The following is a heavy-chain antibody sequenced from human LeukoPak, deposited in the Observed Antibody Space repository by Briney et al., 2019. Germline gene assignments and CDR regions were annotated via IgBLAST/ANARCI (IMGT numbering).Heavy chain of an antibody. CDR3: AQRGGASYYYDSSGYYSS. CDR2: MNPNNGNT. D-gene: IGHD3-22*01. V-gene: IGHV1-8*01. CDR1: GYSFSICD. J-gene: IGHJ4*02. Sequence: ASVKVSCKASGYSFSICDINRVRQAAGQGLEWMGWMNPNNGNTGYAQKFQGRVTMTRDTSITTAYMEVSSLSSEDTAVYYCAQRGGASYYYDSSGYYSSWGEGTLVTVSS.